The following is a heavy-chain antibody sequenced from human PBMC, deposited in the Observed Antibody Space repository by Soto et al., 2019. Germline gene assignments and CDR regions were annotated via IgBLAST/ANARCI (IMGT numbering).Heavy chain of an antibody. D-gene: IGHD6-13*01. J-gene: IGHJ4*02. CDR2: INQDGSVE. Sequence: EVQLVESGGDFVQPGGSLSLSCAASGYLFGSYWLSWVRQAPGKGLEWVANINQDGSVENYGDSVKGRFTISRDNAKNSLYLQMNSLRADDTAVYYCASPGKSSLWCYEHWGQGTLVTISS. CDR3: ASPGKSSLWCYEH. V-gene: IGHV3-7*01. CDR1: GYLFGSYW.